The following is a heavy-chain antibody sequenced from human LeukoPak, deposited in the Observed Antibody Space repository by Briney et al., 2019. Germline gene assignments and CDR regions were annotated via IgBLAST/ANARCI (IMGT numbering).Heavy chain of an antibody. D-gene: IGHD6-13*01. V-gene: IGHV5-51*01. CDR2: IYPGDSRI. CDR3: ACRDLTSTWSFP. CDR1: GYSFTSYW. J-gene: IGHJ5*02. Sequence: GESLKISCQGFGYSFTSYWIGWVRQMPGKGMEWMGVIYPGDSRIRYDPSFQGQVTISVDKSISTAYLQWVSLKASDTAMYYCACRDLTSTWSFPWGQGTLVTVSS.